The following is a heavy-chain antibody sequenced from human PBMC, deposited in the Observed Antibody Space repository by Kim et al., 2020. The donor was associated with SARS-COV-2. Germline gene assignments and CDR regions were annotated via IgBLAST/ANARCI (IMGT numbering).Heavy chain of an antibody. V-gene: IGHV3-23*01. J-gene: IGHJ4*02. CDR3: AKVEGNWFPFDY. Sequence: YYTDSVMGRFTSHRDNSKNSLYLQMNSLRAEDKAVYYGAKVEGNWFPFDYWGQGTLVTVSS. D-gene: IGHD1-20*01.